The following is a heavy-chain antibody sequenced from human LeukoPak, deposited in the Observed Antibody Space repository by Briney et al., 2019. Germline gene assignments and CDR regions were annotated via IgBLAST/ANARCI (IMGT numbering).Heavy chain of an antibody. D-gene: IGHD1-26*01. Sequence: GGSLRLSCAASGFTFSSYWMSWVRQAPGKGLEWVANIKQDGSEKYYVDSVKGRFTISRDNAKNSLYLQMNSLRAEDTAVYYCARGRVGATRRGWLFDYWGQGTLVTVSS. CDR1: GFTFSSYW. CDR3: ARGRVGATRRGWLFDY. CDR2: IKQDGSEK. V-gene: IGHV3-7*01. J-gene: IGHJ4*02.